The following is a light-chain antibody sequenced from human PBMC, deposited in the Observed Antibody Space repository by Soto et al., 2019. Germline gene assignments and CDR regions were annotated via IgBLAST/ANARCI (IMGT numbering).Light chain of an antibody. CDR2: LEGSGSY. CDR1: NGHSTYN. V-gene: IGLV4-60*03. Sequence: QPVLTQSSSASASLGSSVKLTCTLSNGHSTYNIAWHQQQPGKAPRYLMKLEGSGSYNKGSGIPDRFSGSSSGADRYLPFSKLPSEDEADYYCEGWDITLVVFGGGTTLPVL. CDR3: EGWDITLVV. J-gene: IGLJ2*01.